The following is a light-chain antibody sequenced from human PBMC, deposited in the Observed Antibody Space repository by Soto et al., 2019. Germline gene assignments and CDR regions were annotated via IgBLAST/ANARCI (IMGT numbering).Light chain of an antibody. CDR1: QGISTF. Sequence: DIQLTQSPSFLSASVGDRVTITCRASQGISTFLAWYQQHPGTAPKRLIYDASNLQSGVPSRFSGSGSGTEFTLTISSLQPEDFATYYCHQRSNWAFGQGTKVETK. CDR2: DAS. CDR3: HQRSNWA. J-gene: IGKJ1*01. V-gene: IGKV1-9*01.